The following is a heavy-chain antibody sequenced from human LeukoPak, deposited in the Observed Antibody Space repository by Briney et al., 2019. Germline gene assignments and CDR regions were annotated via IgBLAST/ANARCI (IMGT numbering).Heavy chain of an antibody. V-gene: IGHV3-73*01. CDR1: GFTFSSYA. CDR3: TRRVSGYDSIYDY. Sequence: PGRSLRLSCAASGFTFSSYAMHWVRQASGKGLEWVGRIRSKANSYATAYAASVKGRFTISRDDSKNTAYLQMNSLKTEDTAVYYCTRRVSGYDSIYDYWGQGTLVTVSS. J-gene: IGHJ4*02. D-gene: IGHD5-12*01. CDR2: IRSKANSYAT.